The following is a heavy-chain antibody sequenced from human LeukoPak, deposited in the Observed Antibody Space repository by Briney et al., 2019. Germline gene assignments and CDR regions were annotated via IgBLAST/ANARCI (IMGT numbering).Heavy chain of an antibody. CDR1: GFTFSSYS. V-gene: IGHV3-48*01. D-gene: IGHD3-3*01. CDR2: ISSSSSTI. CDR3: ARVSEWLPYYYYYYYMDV. Sequence: GGSLRLSCAASGFTFSSYSMNWVRQAPGKGLEWVSYISSSSSTIYYADSVKGRFTISRDNAKNSLYLQMNSLRAEDTAVYYCARVSEWLPYYYYYYYMDVWGKGTTVTVSS. J-gene: IGHJ6*03.